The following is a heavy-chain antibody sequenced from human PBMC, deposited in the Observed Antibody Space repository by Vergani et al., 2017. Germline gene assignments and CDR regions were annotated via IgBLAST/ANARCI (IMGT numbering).Heavy chain of an antibody. V-gene: IGHV1-69*01. D-gene: IGHD3-9*01. J-gene: IGHJ5*02. CDR1: GGTFSSYA. CDR3: AYGPQNYDIVTGYRPSNWFDP. CDR2: IIPIFGTA. Sequence: QVQLVQSGAEVKKPGSSVKVSCKASGGTFSSYAISWVRQAPGQGLEWMGGIIPIFGTANYAQKFQGRVTITADESTSTAYMELSSLRSEDTAVYYCAYGPQNYDIVTGYRPSNWFDPWGQGTLVTVSS.